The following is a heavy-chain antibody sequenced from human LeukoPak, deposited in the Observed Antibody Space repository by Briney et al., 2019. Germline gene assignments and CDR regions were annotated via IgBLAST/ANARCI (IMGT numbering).Heavy chain of an antibody. D-gene: IGHD3-10*01. V-gene: IGHV3-21*01. CDR2: ISSSSSYI. CDR1: RFTFSSYS. CDR3: AREWFGENRLDY. J-gene: IGHJ4*02. Sequence: GGSLRLSCAASRFTFSSYSMNWVRQAPGKGLEWVSSISSSSSYIYYADSVKGRFTISRDNAKNSLYLQMNSLRAEDTAVYYCAREWFGENRLDYWGQGTLVTVSS.